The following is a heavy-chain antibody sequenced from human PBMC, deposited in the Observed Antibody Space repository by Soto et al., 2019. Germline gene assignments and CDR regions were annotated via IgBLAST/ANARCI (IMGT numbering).Heavy chain of an antibody. V-gene: IGHV3-23*01. CDR3: AKGPYSSSNPTYNAEYFQH. CDR2: ISGSGGST. D-gene: IGHD6-6*01. CDR1: GFTFSSYA. J-gene: IGHJ1*01. Sequence: PWGSLRLSCAASGFTFSSYAMSWVRQAPGKGPEWVSAISGSGGSTYYADSVKGRFTISRDNSKNTLYLQMNSLRAEDTAVYYCAKGPYSSSNPTYNAEYFQHWGQGTLVTVS.